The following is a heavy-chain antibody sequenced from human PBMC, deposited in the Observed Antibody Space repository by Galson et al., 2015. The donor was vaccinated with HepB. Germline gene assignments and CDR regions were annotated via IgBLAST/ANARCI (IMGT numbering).Heavy chain of an antibody. CDR3: ARREGDSSVSYYYYGMDV. CDR2: ISYDGSNK. CDR1: GFTFSSYA. D-gene: IGHD3-22*01. J-gene: IGHJ6*02. Sequence: SLRLSCAASGFTFSSYAMHWVRQAPGKGLEWVAVISYDGSNKYYADSVKGRFTISRDNSKNTLYLQMNSLRAEDTAVYYCARREGDSSVSYYYYGMDVWGQGTTVTVSS. V-gene: IGHV3-30*04.